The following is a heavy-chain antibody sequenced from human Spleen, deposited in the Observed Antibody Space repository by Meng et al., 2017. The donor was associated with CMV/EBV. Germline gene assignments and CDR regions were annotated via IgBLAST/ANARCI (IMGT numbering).Heavy chain of an antibody. J-gene: IGHJ5*02. Sequence: PGLVQPSQPLSLPCALRGDSVSSNSAAWNWIRQSPSRGLEWLGRTYYRSKWYNDYAVSVKSRITINPDTSKNQFSLQLNSVTAADTAVYYCARAPYCIGDSCYSDAYWFDPWGQGTLVTVSS. V-gene: IGHV6-1*01. D-gene: IGHD2-15*01. CDR3: ARAPYCIGDSCYSDAYWFDP. CDR1: GDSVSSNSAA. CDR2: TYYRSKWYN.